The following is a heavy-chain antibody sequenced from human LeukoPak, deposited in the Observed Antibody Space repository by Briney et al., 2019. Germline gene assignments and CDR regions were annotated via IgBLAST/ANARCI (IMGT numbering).Heavy chain of an antibody. CDR3: ARDGENDSRGHYKPFDY. D-gene: IGHD3-22*01. Sequence: QTGGSLRLSCAASGFTFSDYGMHWVRQAPGKGPEWVAAIWYDGGNKYYADSVKGRFTISRDNSRNTLYLQMNSLRAEDTALYYCARDGENDSRGHYKPFDYWGQGTLVTVSS. V-gene: IGHV3-33*01. CDR1: GFTFSDYG. CDR2: IWYDGGNK. J-gene: IGHJ4*02.